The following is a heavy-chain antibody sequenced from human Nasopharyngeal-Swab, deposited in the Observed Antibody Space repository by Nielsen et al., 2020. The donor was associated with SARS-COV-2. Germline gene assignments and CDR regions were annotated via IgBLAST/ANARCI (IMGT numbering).Heavy chain of an antibody. Sequence: SGPTLVKPTQTLTLTCTFSGFSLSTSGVGVGRIRQPPGKALEWLALIYWDDDKRYSPSLKSRLTITKDTSKNQVVLTMTNMDPVDTATYYCAHSPHDYVWGSYRFDYWGQGTLVTVSS. CDR2: IYWDDDK. CDR1: GFSLSTSGVG. J-gene: IGHJ4*02. D-gene: IGHD3-16*02. CDR3: AHSPHDYVWGSYRFDY. V-gene: IGHV2-5*02.